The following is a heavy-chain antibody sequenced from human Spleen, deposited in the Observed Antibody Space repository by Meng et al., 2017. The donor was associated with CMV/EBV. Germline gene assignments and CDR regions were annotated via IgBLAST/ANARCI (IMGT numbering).Heavy chain of an antibody. CDR3: ARDSSPFRYDFWRGYQSPDY. CDR1: GYTFTNYD. CDR2: ISAYNGNT. J-gene: IGHJ4*02. D-gene: IGHD3-3*01. V-gene: IGHV1-18*01. Sequence: ASVKVSCKASGYTFTNYDINWVRQATGQGLEWMGWISAYNGNTNYAQKLQDRVTMTTDTPTSTAYMELRSLKSDDTAVYYCARDSSPFRYDFWRGYQSPDYWGQGTLVTVSS.